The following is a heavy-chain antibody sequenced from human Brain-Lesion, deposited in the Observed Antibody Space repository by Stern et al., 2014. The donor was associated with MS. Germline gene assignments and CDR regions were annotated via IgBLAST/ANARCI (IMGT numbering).Heavy chain of an antibody. CDR3: ARADYSVSGKKGEE. CDR2: IYTSGGP. CDR1: GGSFTSCRYY. Sequence: QVQLQESGPGLVRPSQPLSLTCTASGGSFTSCRYYWTRLPQTAGPGLEGLVRIYTSGGPDYTPSFRSPVTISMATPTTHFSLQLSYGTVADTAVYFCARADYSVSGKKGEEGGRGTLVAV. V-gene: IGHV4-61*02. J-gene: IGHJ4*02. D-gene: IGHD3-10*01.